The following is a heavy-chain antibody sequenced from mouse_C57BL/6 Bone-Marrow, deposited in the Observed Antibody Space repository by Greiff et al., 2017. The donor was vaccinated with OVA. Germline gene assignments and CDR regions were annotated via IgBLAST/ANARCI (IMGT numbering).Heavy chain of an antibody. Sequence: QVQLQQSGPGLVQPSQSLSITCTVSGFSLTSYGVHWVRQSPGKGLEWLGVIWSGGSTDYNAAFISRLSISKDNSKSQVFFKMNSLQADDTAIYYCASAYYYGSSRYYYAMDYWGQGTSVTVSS. D-gene: IGHD1-1*01. J-gene: IGHJ4*01. CDR3: ASAYYYGSSRYYYAMDY. V-gene: IGHV2-2*01. CDR1: GFSLTSYG. CDR2: IWSGGST.